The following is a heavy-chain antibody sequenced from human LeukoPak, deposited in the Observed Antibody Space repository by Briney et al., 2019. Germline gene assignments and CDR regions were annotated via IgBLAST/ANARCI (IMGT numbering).Heavy chain of an antibody. D-gene: IGHD6-13*01. Sequence: GGSLRLSCAVSGFTVSRNYMSWVRQAPGKGLEWVSVIYSGGRTYYADSVKGRFTISRDNSKNTLYLQMNSLRVEDTAVYYCARGLSSSNFGYYYYSYMDVWGKGTTVTISS. CDR3: ARGLSSSNFGYYYYSYMDV. CDR2: IYSGGRT. CDR1: GFTVSRNY. J-gene: IGHJ6*03. V-gene: IGHV3-66*01.